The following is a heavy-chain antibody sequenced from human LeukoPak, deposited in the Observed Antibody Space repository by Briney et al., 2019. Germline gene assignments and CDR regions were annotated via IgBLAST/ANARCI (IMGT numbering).Heavy chain of an antibody. Sequence: GGSLRLSCAASGFTFNNAWMSWVRQAPGKGLEWVGRLKSKTDGGTTDYAAPVKGRFTMSRDDSKNTLYLQMNSLKIEDTAVYYCTTIGTYYYDSSGYYYPYFFDYWGQGTLVTVSS. V-gene: IGHV3-15*01. J-gene: IGHJ4*02. CDR3: TTIGTYYYDSSGYYYPYFFDY. D-gene: IGHD3-22*01. CDR2: LKSKTDGGTT. CDR1: GFTFNNAW.